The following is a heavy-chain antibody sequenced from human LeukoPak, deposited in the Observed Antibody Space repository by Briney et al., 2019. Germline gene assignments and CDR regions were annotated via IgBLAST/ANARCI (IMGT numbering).Heavy chain of an antibody. J-gene: IGHJ5*02. V-gene: IGHV4-34*01. Sequence: PSETLSLTCAVYGGSFSGYYWSWIRQPPGKGLEWIGEINHSGSTNYNPSLKSRVTISVDTSKNQFSLKLSSVTAADTAVYYCARRPPYFYYGSGSYSSWGQGTLVTVSS. CDR1: GGSFSGYY. D-gene: IGHD3-10*01. CDR3: ARRPPYFYYGSGSYSS. CDR2: INHSGST.